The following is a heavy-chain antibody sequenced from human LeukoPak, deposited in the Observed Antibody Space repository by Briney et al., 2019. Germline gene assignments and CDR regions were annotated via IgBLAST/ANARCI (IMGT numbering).Heavy chain of an antibody. J-gene: IGHJ4*02. V-gene: IGHV3-48*03. Sequence: GGSLRLSCAASGFTFSSYEMNWVRQAPGKGLEWVSYISSSGSTIYYADSVKGRFTISRDNTKNTLYLQMNSLRAEDTAVYYCVLYYYGSGSYLGVFDYWGQGTLVTVSS. D-gene: IGHD3-10*01. CDR2: ISSSGSTI. CDR3: VLYYYGSGSYLGVFDY. CDR1: GFTFSSYE.